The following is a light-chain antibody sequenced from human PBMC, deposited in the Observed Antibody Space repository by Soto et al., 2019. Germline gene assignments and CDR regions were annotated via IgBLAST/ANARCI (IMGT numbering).Light chain of an antibody. CDR1: QSVSSSY. J-gene: IGKJ1*01. V-gene: IGKV3-20*01. CDR3: QQYGSSPWT. CDR2: GAS. Sequence: NVLTQSPGTLSLSPGERATLSCRGSQSVSSSYLAWYQQKPGQAPRLLIYGASSRATGIPDRFSGSGSGTDFILTISRLEPEDFALYYRQQYGSSPWTFGQGT.